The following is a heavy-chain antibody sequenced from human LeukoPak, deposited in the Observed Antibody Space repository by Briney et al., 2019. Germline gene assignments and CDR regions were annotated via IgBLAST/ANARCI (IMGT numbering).Heavy chain of an antibody. D-gene: IGHD2-2*01. CDR3: ARGPYCSSTSCYQPLNYYYYYGIDV. CDR2: IHYSGTT. Sequence: SETLSLTCTVSGGSISSSNYYWGWIRQPPGKGLEWIGSIHYSGTTYYNPSLKSPVTISVDTSKNQFSLKLSSVTATDTAVYYCARGPYCSSTSCYQPLNYYYYYGIDVWGQGTTVTVSS. V-gene: IGHV4-39*01. CDR1: GGSISSSNYY. J-gene: IGHJ6*02.